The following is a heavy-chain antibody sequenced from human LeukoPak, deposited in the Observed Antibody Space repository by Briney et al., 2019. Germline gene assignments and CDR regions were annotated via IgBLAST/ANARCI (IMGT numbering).Heavy chain of an antibody. CDR1: GFTFSSYS. D-gene: IGHD6-6*01. J-gene: IGHJ6*02. CDR2: ISSSSSYI. CDR3: ARYVRIAARHFYYGMDV. V-gene: IGHV3-21*01. Sequence: PGGSLRLSCAASGFTFSSYSMNWVRQAPGKGLEWVSSISSSSSYIYYADSVKGRFTISRDNAKNSLYLQMNSLRAEDTAVYYCARYVRIAARHFYYGMDVWGQGTTVTVSS.